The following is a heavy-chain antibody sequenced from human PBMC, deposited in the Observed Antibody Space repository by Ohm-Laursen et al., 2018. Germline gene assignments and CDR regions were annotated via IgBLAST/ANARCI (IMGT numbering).Heavy chain of an antibody. CDR1: GFTFSSYS. D-gene: IGHD3-10*01. CDR3: ARTFRDYYYGMDV. Sequence: SLRLSCAASGFTFSSYSMNWVRQAPGKGLEWVAVISYDGSNKYYADSVKGRFTISRDNSKNTLYLQMNSLRAEDTAVYYCARTFRDYYYGMDVWGQGTTVTVSS. CDR2: ISYDGSNK. J-gene: IGHJ6*02. V-gene: IGHV3-30*03.